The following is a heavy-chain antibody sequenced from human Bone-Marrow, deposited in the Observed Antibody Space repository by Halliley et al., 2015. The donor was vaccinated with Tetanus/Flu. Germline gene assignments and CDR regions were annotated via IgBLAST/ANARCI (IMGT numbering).Heavy chain of an antibody. CDR2: ISSISVYI. D-gene: IGHD3-10*01. J-gene: IGHJ4*02. CDR3: ARGAHAYYGSGKNLGY. Sequence: SSISSISVYIFYADSVRGRFTISRDNAKNALYLQRNSLRAEDTAVYYCARGAHAYYGSGKNLGYWGQGTLVTVSS. V-gene: IGHV3-21*01.